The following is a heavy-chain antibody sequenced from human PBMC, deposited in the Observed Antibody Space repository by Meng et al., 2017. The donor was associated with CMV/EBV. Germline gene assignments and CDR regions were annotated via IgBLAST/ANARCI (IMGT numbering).Heavy chain of an antibody. V-gene: IGHV1-58*01. CDR3: AADVPSQVIVVVPAAIG. J-gene: IGHJ4*01. D-gene: IGHD2-2*01. CDR1: GFAFTSSA. Sequence: SAKVSCKASGFAFTSSAVQRVRQARGQRLEWIGWIVVGSGNTNYAQKSQERVTNTRDMSTSTVDMELSSLRSEDTAVYYCAADVPSQVIVVVPAAIGWGQGTLVTVSS. CDR2: IVVGSGNT.